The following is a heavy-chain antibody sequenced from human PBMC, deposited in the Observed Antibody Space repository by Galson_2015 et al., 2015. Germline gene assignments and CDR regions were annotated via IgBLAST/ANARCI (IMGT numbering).Heavy chain of an antibody. CDR1: GFTFSGSA. J-gene: IGHJ4*02. CDR2: IRSKANSYAT. CDR3: TRRFPSEHDYGGNNFDY. Sequence: SLRLSCAASGFTFSGSAMHWVRQASGKGLEWVGRIRSKANSYATAYAASVKGRFTISRDDSKNTAYLQMNSLKTEDTAVYYCTRRFPSEHDYGGNNFDYWGQGTLVTVSS. D-gene: IGHD4-23*01. V-gene: IGHV3-73*01.